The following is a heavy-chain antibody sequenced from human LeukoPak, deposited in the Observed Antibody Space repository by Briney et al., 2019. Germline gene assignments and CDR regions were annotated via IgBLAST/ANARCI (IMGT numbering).Heavy chain of an antibody. V-gene: IGHV4-59*08. Sequence: PSETLSLTCTVSGGSISSYYWSWIRQPPGKGLEWIGYIYYSGSTNYNPSLKSRVTISVDTSKNQFSLKLSSVTAADTAVYYCASTGLGYCSSTSCYFTYWGQGTLVTVSS. CDR2: IYYSGST. CDR3: ASTGLGYCSSTSCYFTY. D-gene: IGHD2-2*01. CDR1: GGSISSYY. J-gene: IGHJ4*02.